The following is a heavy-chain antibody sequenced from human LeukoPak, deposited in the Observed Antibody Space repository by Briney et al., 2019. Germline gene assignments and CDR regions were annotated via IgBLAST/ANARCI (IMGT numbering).Heavy chain of an antibody. J-gene: IGHJ6*03. CDR2: ISSSSSYI. D-gene: IGHD3-16*02. CDR1: GFTFSSYS. CDR3: ARTPRSYDYVWGSYRPNYYYYMGV. V-gene: IGHV3-21*01. Sequence: TGGSLRLSCAASGFTFSSYSMNWVRQAPGKGLEWVSSISSSSSYIYYADSVKGRFTISRDNAKNSLYLQMNSLRAEDTAVYYCARTPRSYDYVWGSYRPNYYYYMGVWGKGTTVTVSS.